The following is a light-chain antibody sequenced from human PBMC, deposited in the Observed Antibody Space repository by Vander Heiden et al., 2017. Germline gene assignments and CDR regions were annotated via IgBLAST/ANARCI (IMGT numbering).Light chain of an antibody. V-gene: IGKV2-28*01. CDR1: QSLLYSNGYDY. CDR2: LGS. Sequence: VIPHSLLPLPVTPGEPASISCRSSQSLLYSNGYDYLDWYLQKPGQPPQLLIYLGSNRASGVPDRFSGSGSGTDFTLKISRVEAEDVGVYYCMQALQTPLTFGGGTKVDIK. CDR3: MQALQTPLT. J-gene: IGKJ4*01.